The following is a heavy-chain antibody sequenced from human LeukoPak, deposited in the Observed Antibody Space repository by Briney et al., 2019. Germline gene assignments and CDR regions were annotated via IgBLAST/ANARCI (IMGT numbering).Heavy chain of an antibody. D-gene: IGHD1-26*01. Sequence: SETLSLTCSVSGGSISNYYWNWIRQTPGKGLEWIGYIYHSGSTYYNPSLKSRVTISLDTSKKQFSLKLSSVTAADTAVYYCARVGDGLFDYWGQGTLVTVSS. V-gene: IGHV4-59*01. CDR3: ARVGDGLFDY. CDR1: GGSISNYY. J-gene: IGHJ4*02. CDR2: IYHSGST.